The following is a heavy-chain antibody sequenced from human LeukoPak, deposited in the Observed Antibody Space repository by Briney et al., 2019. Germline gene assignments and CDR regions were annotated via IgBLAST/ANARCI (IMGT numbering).Heavy chain of an antibody. CDR2: ISSNGGST. J-gene: IGHJ3*02. Sequence: GGSPRLSCAASGFTFSSYALHWVRQAPGKGLEYVSAISSNGGSTYYANSVKGRFTISRDNSKNTLYLQMGSLRAEDMAVYYCARGVGGYSYVRTFDIWGQGTMVTVSS. D-gene: IGHD5-18*01. CDR1: GFTFSSYA. CDR3: ARGVGGYSYVRTFDI. V-gene: IGHV3-64*01.